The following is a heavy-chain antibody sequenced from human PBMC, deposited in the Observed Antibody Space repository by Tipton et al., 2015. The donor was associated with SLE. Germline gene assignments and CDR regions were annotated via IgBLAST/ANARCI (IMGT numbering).Heavy chain of an antibody. J-gene: IGHJ4*02. CDR1: GFTFGDFA. CDR3: ARGEVPFSYFDY. V-gene: IGHV3-11*01. CDR2: ISSTGSTI. Sequence: SLRLSCSASGFTFGDFAMSWVRQAPGKGLEWVSYISSTGSTIYADSVKGRFTISRDNAKNSLPVQMNSLRAEDTAVYYCARGEVPFSYFDYWGQGTLVTVSS. D-gene: IGHD2/OR15-2a*01.